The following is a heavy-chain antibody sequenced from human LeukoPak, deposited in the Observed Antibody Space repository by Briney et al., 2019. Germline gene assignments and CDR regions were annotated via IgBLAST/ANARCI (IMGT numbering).Heavy chain of an antibody. Sequence: GGSLRLSCAASGCTFSSYSMNWVRQAPGKGLEWVSSISSSSSYIYYADSVKGRFTISRDNAKNSLYLQMNSLRAEDTAVYYCARFRRDSSGYYAFDIWGQGTMVTVSS. CDR1: GCTFSSYS. D-gene: IGHD3-22*01. CDR2: ISSSSSYI. CDR3: ARFRRDSSGYYAFDI. J-gene: IGHJ3*02. V-gene: IGHV3-21*01.